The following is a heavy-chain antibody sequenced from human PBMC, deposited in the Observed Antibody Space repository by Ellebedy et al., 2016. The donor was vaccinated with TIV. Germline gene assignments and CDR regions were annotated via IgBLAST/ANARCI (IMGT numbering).Heavy chain of an antibody. D-gene: IGHD3-16*02. V-gene: IGHV3-23*01. J-gene: IGHJ3*01. Sequence: GESLKISXAASGFTFRNDWMHWVRQAPGKGLESVSAISGRGDDSFYIDSVKGRFTISRDNFKNILYLQLSSLRVEDTGIYYCVKVRYDYIWGSERYPNDAFDAWGQGTVVTVSS. CDR2: ISGRGDDS. CDR1: GFTFRNDW. CDR3: VKVRYDYIWGSERYPNDAFDA.